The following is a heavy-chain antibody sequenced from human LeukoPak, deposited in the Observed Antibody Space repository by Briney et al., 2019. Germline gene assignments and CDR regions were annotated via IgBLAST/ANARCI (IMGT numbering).Heavy chain of an antibody. V-gene: IGHV4-59*01. CDR2: IYYSGST. CDR3: GXXXXXXXXDXRXXXDP. CDR1: GGSISNYY. Sequence: XXVSGGSISNYYWSWIRQPPGKGLEWIGYIYYSGSTNYNPSLKRRVTISVDTSKNQFSLKLSSVNAADAAVYYCGXXXXXXXXDXRXXXDPWGQXTXVTVSS. J-gene: IGHJ5*02.